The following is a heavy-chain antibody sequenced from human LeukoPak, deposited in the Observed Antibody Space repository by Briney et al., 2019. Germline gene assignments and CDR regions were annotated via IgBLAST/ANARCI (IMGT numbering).Heavy chain of an antibody. CDR2: IYTSGST. V-gene: IGHV4-61*02. D-gene: IGHD6-19*01. Sequence: SETLSLTCTVSGGSIGSDNYYWRWIRQPAGKALEWIGRIYTSGSTNYNPSLKSRVTISIDTSKNQFSLELTSVIAADTAVYYRARTSGWYNCFDPGGQGTLVTVPS. CDR3: ARTSGWYNCFDP. J-gene: IGHJ5*02. CDR1: GGSIGSDNYY.